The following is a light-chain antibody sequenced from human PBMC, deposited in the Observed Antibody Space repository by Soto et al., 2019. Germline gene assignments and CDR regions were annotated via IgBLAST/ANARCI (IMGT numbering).Light chain of an antibody. Sequence: EIVITQSPGTLSEFLGESVTLSCRASQSVNGFLDWFQHKPGQAPRLVLKRIFIRAIGVPARFSGSGSETEFTLTIIGRQSEDSVVYYCLQHYAWPWTFGQGTKVDIK. V-gene: IGKV3-15*01. J-gene: IGKJ1*01. CDR2: RIF. CDR3: LQHYAWPWT. CDR1: QSVNGF.